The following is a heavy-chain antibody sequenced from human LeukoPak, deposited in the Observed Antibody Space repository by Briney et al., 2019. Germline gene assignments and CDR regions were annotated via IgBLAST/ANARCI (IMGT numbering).Heavy chain of an antibody. V-gene: IGHV4-38-2*02. Sequence: PSETLSLTCTVSGYSISSGYFWGWLRQPPGKGLEWIGTISHGGSTYYNPSLKSRVTISADTSKNQFSLNLSSVTAADTAVFYCARATVTTEGDYFDYWGQGTLVTVSS. CDR1: GYSISSGYF. CDR3: ARATVTTEGDYFDY. J-gene: IGHJ4*02. D-gene: IGHD4-17*01. CDR2: ISHGGST.